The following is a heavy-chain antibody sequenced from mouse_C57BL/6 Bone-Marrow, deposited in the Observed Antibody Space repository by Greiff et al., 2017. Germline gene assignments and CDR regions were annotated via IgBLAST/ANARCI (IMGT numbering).Heavy chain of an antibody. D-gene: IGHD1-1*01. J-gene: IGHJ1*03. CDR3: ASGYGSSSWYFDV. CDR1: GYSFTSYY. V-gene: IGHV1-66*01. CDR2: SYPGSGNT. Sequence: VQLQQSGPELVKPGASVKISCKASGYSFTSYYIHWVKQRPGPGLAWIGWSYPGSGNTKYNEKFKGKATLTADTSSSTAYMQLSSLTSEDPAVYYCASGYGSSSWYFDVGGTGTTVTVAS.